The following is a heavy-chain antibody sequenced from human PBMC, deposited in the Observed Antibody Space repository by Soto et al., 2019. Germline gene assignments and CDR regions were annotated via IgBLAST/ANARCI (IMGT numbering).Heavy chain of an antibody. D-gene: IGHD1-20*01. CDR3: GRDVRQVSSL. J-gene: IGHJ2*01. Sequence: EVQLVESGGGSVQPGGSLRLSCAASGFTFSSYSMNWVRQAPGKGLEWISYISLGGSTIYYADSVKGRFTISRDDAKNSLYLQMNTLRAEDTAVYYCGRDVRQVSSLWGRGTLVIVSS. V-gene: IGHV3-48*01. CDR2: ISLGGSTI. CDR1: GFTFSSYS.